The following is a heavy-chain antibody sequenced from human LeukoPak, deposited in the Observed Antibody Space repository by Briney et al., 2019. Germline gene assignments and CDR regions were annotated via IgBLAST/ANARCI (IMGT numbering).Heavy chain of an antibody. V-gene: IGHV6-1*01. CDR3: ARDGWPAFDY. CDR1: GDSVSSNTAA. J-gene: IGHJ4*02. Sequence: SQTLSLTCVIAGDSVSSNTAAWNWITQSPLRGLEWLGRTFYRSKWYNDYAGSVKSRITISPDTSKNHFSLHLDSVTPEDTAMYYCARDGWPAFDYWGQGSLVTVSP. D-gene: IGHD2-15*01. CDR2: TFYRSKWYN.